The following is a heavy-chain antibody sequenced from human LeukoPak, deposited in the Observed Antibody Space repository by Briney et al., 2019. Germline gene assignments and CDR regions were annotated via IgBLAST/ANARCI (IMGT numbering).Heavy chain of an antibody. J-gene: IGHJ5*02. Sequence: GGSLRLSCTASGFTFRTYAMNWVRQAPGKGLEWLSGISGSGNGTYYADSVKGRFTISRDNSNNMVYLQMNSLTVEDAATYYCAXXXXXAFXSWGXXTXLIVS. V-gene: IGHV3-23*01. CDR1: GFTFRTYA. CDR2: ISGSGNGT. CDR3: AXXXXXAFXS.